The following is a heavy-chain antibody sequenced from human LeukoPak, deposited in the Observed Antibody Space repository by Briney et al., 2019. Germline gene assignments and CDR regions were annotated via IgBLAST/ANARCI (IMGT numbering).Heavy chain of an antibody. V-gene: IGHV3-23*01. Sequence: PGGSLRLSCAASGFTFSSYDMSWVRQAPGKGLEWVSGISDSGRRKYHADSVKGRFTISRDNSKNTLYLQMNSLRAEDTAVYCCAAREQNNYFDYWGQGTLVTVSS. CDR2: ISDSGRRK. CDR1: GFTFSSYD. CDR3: AAREQNNYFDY. J-gene: IGHJ4*02. D-gene: IGHD1/OR15-1a*01.